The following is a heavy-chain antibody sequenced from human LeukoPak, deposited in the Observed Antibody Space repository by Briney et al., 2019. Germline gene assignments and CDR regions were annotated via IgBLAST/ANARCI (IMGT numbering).Heavy chain of an antibody. V-gene: IGHV1-69*05. CDR2: IIPIFGTA. CDR3: ARVYGYSYGIFDY. J-gene: IGHJ4*02. Sequence: ASVKVSCKASGYTFTSYGISWVRQAPGQGLEWMGGIIPIFGTANYAQKFQGRVTITTDESTSTAYMELSSLRSEVTAVYYCARVYGYSYGIFDYWGQGTLVTVSS. CDR1: GYTFTSYG. D-gene: IGHD5-18*01.